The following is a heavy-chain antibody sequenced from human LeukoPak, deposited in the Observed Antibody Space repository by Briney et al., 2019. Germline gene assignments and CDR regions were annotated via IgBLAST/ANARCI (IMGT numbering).Heavy chain of an antibody. J-gene: IGHJ4*02. CDR1: GFTFSSYG. V-gene: IGHV3-33*01. CDR2: IWYDGTNK. CDR3: ARAAYDNSGYLTL. D-gene: IGHD3-22*01. Sequence: GGSLRLSCVASGFTFSSYGMHWVRQAPGKGLEWVAVIWYDGTNKYYADSVKGRFTISRDSPKHTLYLQMNSLRAEDTAVHYCARAAYDNSGYLTLWGQGTLVTVSS.